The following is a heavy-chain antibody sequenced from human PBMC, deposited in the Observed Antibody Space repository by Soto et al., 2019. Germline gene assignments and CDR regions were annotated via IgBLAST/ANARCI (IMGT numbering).Heavy chain of an antibody. CDR1: GGSISSSSYY. Sequence: SETLSLTCTVSGGSISSSSYYWGWIRQPPGKGLEWIGSIYYSGSTYYNPSLKSRVTISVDTSKNQFSLKLSSVTAADTAVYYCARHSGWELPSFYYYYYGMDVWGQGTTVTVPS. CDR2: IYYSGST. J-gene: IGHJ6*02. V-gene: IGHV4-39*01. D-gene: IGHD1-26*01. CDR3: ARHSGWELPSFYYYYYGMDV.